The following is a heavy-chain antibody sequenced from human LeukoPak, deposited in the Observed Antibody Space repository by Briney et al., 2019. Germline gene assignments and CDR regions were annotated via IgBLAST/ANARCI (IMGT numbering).Heavy chain of an antibody. J-gene: IGHJ6*03. CDR2: IYSGGST. Sequence: GGSLRLSCAASEFSVGSNYMTWVRQAPGKGLEWVSLIYSGGSTYYADSVKGRFTISRDNSKNTLYLQMNSLRGEDTAVYYCAKDGDTMSGTYYYDMDVWGKGTTVTIS. CDR1: EFSVGSNY. CDR3: AKDGDTMSGTYYYDMDV. D-gene: IGHD1-26*01. V-gene: IGHV3-66*02.